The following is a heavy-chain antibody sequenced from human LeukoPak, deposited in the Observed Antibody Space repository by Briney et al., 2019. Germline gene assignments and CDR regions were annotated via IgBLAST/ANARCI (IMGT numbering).Heavy chain of an antibody. V-gene: IGHV3-21*01. CDR3: ARVLSAAGFDFDY. Sequence: PGGSLRLSCAASGFTFSSYSMNWVRQAPGKGLEWVSSTSSSSSYIYYADSVKGRFTISRDNAKNSPYLQMNSLRAEDTAVYYCARVLSAAGFDFDYWGQGTLVTVSS. J-gene: IGHJ4*02. D-gene: IGHD3-10*01. CDR2: TSSSSSYI. CDR1: GFTFSSYS.